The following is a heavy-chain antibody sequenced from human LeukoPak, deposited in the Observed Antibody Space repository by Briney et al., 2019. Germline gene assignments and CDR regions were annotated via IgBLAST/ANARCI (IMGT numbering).Heavy chain of an antibody. V-gene: IGHV3-23*01. CDR1: GFTFSSYA. CDR3: AKAGMIVVVIRFRDIFAY. CDR2: ISGSGGST. J-gene: IGHJ4*02. D-gene: IGHD3-22*01. Sequence: GGSLRLSCAASGFTFSSYAMSWVRQAPGKGLEWVSAISGSGGSTYYADSVKGRFTISRDNSKNTLYLQMNSLRAEDTAVYYCAKAGMIVVVIRFRDIFAYWGQGTLVTVSS.